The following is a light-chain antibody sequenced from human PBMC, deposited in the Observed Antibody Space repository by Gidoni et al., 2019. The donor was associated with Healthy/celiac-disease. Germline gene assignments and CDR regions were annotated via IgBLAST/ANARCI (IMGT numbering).Light chain of an antibody. V-gene: IGKV1-5*03. J-gene: IGKJ1*01. Sequence: DIQMTKSPSTLSASVGDRVTITCRASQIISSWLAWYQQKPGKAPKLLISKASSLESGVPSRFSGSGSGTEFTLTISSMQTDDFATYYCQQYNSYSHTFGQXTKVEIK. CDR2: KAS. CDR3: QQYNSYSHT. CDR1: QIISSW.